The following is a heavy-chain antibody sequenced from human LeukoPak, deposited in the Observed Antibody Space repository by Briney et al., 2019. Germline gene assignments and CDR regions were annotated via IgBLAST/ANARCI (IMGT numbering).Heavy chain of an antibody. V-gene: IGHV3-9*01. Sequence: GGSLRLSCAASGFTFDDYAMHWVRQVPGKGLEWVSGISWNSGSIAYADSVKGRFTISRDNAKNSLYLQMNSLRAEDTAVYYCAKEPYDFWSGYLARWGQGTLVTVSS. CDR1: GFTFDDYA. CDR2: ISWNSGSI. D-gene: IGHD3-3*01. CDR3: AKEPYDFWSGYLAR. J-gene: IGHJ4*02.